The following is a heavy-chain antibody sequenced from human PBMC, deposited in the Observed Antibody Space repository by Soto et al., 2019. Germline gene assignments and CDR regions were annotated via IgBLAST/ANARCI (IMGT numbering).Heavy chain of an antibody. CDR2: ISGSGGST. V-gene: IGHV3-23*01. CDR1: GFTFSSYA. D-gene: IGHD3-9*01. J-gene: IGHJ4*02. CDR3: AKGFEKYYDILTGYGY. Sequence: PGGSLRLSCAASGFTFSSYAMSWVRQAPGKGLEWVSAISGSGGSTYYADSVKGRFTISRDNSKNTLYLQMNSLRAEDTAVYYCAKGFEKYYDILTGYGYWGQGTLVTVSS.